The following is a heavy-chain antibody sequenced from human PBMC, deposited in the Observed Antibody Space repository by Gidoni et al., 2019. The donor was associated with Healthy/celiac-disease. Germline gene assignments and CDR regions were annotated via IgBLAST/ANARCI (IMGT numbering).Heavy chain of an antibody. V-gene: IGHV3-9*01. CDR2: ISWNSGSI. J-gene: IGHJ4*02. Sequence: EVQLVESGGGLVQPGRSLRLSCAASGFTFDDYAMHWVRQAPGKGLEWVSGISWNSGSIGYADSVKGRFTISRDNAKNSLYLQMNSLRAEDTALYYCAKGVGAIFDYWGQGTLVTVSS. CDR1: GFTFDDYA. CDR3: AKGVGAIFDY. D-gene: IGHD1-26*01.